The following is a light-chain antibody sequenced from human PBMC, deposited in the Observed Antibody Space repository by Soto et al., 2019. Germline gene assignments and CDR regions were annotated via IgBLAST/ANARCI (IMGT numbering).Light chain of an antibody. Sequence: QSVLTQPPSASGSPGQSVTISCTGTSGDVGAYDYVSWYQQHPGKAPKLMIYEINKRPSGVPDRFSGSKSGNTASLTVSGLQAEDEADYYCSSFAGSNNFPYVFGNGTKVTVL. CDR2: EIN. V-gene: IGLV2-8*01. J-gene: IGLJ1*01. CDR1: SGDVGAYDY. CDR3: SSFAGSNNFPYV.